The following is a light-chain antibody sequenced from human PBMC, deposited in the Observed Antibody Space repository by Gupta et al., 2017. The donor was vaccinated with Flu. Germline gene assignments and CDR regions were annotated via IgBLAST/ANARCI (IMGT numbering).Light chain of an antibody. V-gene: IGLV6-57*01. CDR2: EEN. Sequence: NFMLTQPHSVSESPGKTVTISCTRTSGSIATTYVQWYQQRPGSSPTTVSEEENRRLSGVPDRFSGSIASSDNSASLTISGLKTEDEADYYWQSYASINRDVVVGGGNKLTVL. J-gene: IGLJ2*01. CDR1: SGSIATTY. CDR3: QSYASINRDVV.